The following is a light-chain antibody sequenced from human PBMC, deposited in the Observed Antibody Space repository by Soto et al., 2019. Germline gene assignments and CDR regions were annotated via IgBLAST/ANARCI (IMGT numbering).Light chain of an antibody. CDR3: AAWDDVLKGVV. CDR1: SSNVGGNT. CDR2: SNN. J-gene: IGLJ3*02. Sequence: QSVLTQPPSASGTPGQRVTISCSGSSSNVGGNTVSWYQQLPGTAPKLLIYSNNQRPSGVPDRFSGSKSGTSASLAISGLQSEDEADYYCAAWDDVLKGVVFGGGTKLTVL. V-gene: IGLV1-44*01.